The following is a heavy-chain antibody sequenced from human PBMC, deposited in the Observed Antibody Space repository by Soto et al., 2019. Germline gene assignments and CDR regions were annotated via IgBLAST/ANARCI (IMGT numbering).Heavy chain of an antibody. CDR3: ARRPHVLRYFDWLAYFDY. D-gene: IGHD3-9*01. CDR1: GFTFSSYS. CDR2: ISSSSSTI. Sequence: GGSLRLSCAASGFTFSSYSMNWVRQAPGKGLEWVSYISSSSSTIYYADSVKGRFNISRDNAKNSLYLQMNSLRDEDTAVYYCARRPHVLRYFDWLAYFDYWGQGTLVTVSS. V-gene: IGHV3-48*02. J-gene: IGHJ4*02.